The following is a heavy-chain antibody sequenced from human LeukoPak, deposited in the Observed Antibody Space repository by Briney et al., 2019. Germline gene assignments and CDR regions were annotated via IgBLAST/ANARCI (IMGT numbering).Heavy chain of an antibody. CDR2: INPSGGLT. J-gene: IGHJ4*02. Sequence: ASVKVSCKASGYTFTTYYMHWVRQAPGQGLEWMGKINPSGGLTWYSQKFEDRVTMNRDTSTSTVYMELSSLRSDDTAVYYCARGVSMGRGGITSRPPHYFDYWGQGTLVTVSS. CDR1: GYTFTTYY. D-gene: IGHD3-10*01. V-gene: IGHV1-46*01. CDR3: ARGVSMGRGGITSRPPHYFDY.